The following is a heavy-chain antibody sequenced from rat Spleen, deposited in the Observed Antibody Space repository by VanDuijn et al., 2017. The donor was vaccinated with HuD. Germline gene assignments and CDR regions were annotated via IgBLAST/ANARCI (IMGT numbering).Heavy chain of an antibody. J-gene: IGHJ2*01. CDR2: ISPSGGAT. CDR3: ARSHYRDSYAHPFDY. V-gene: IGHV5-25*01. D-gene: IGHD3-2*01. CDR1: GFTFSNYY. Sequence: EVQLVESGGGLVQPGRSLKLSCAASGFTFSNYYMAWVRQAPTKGLEWVASISPSGGATYYRDSVKGRFTVSRDNATSTLYLQMDSLRSEDTATYYCARSHYRDSYAHPFDYWGQGVMVTVSS.